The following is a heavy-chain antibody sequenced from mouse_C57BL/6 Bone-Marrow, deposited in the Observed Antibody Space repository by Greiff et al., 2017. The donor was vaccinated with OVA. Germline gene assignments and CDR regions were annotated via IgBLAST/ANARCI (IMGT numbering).Heavy chain of an antibody. V-gene: IGHV1-55*01. Sequence: QVQLKESGAELVKPGASVKMSCKASGYTFTSYWITWVKQRPGQGLEWIGDIYPGSGSTNYNEKFKSKATLTVDTSSSTAYMQLSSLTSEDSAVYYCAREGWDYGSSYWYFDVWGTGTTVTVSS. CDR2: IYPGSGST. CDR1: GYTFTSYW. CDR3: AREGWDYGSSYWYFDV. D-gene: IGHD1-1*01. J-gene: IGHJ1*03.